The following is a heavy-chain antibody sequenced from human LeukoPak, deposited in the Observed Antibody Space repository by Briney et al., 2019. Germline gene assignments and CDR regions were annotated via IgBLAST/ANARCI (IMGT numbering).Heavy chain of an antibody. Sequence: GGSLRLSCAASGFTFSTYSMNWVRQAPGKGLEWVSSISSNSGYVYYADSMRGRFTTSRDNAKNSLFLQMNSLRTEDTAVYYCTTDLPRTKTVAVLAATKEGRNWGQGTLVTVSS. V-gene: IGHV3-21*01. D-gene: IGHD2-15*01. CDR3: TTDLPRTKTVAVLAATKEGRN. J-gene: IGHJ4*02. CDR2: ISSNSGYV. CDR1: GFTFSTYS.